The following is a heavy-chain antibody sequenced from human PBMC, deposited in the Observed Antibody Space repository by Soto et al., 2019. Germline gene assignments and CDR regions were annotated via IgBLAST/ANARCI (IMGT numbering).Heavy chain of an antibody. CDR3: ARAPGGHYFSSTRCLYVFDR. Sequence: EVQLLESGGALVQPGGSLRLSCAASGFTFSNHAMNWVRQAPGKGLEWVSTIRDSGSTYYADSVKGRFTISRDNSKITRYLLMISLSAEDTAVYYCARAPGGHYFSSTRCLYVFDRWGQGTLVSFSS. CDR2: IRDSGST. J-gene: IGHJ4*02. V-gene: IGHV3-23*01. D-gene: IGHD2-2*01. CDR1: GFTFSNHA.